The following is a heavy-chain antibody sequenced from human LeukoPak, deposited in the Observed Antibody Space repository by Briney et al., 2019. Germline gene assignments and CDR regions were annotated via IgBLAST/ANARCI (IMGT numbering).Heavy chain of an antibody. J-gene: IGHJ4*02. V-gene: IGHV3-7*03. Sequence: PGGSLRLSCAASGFTFSSYWMTWVRQAPGKGLEWVASINQDGNGKNYVDSVKGRFTISRDNARNSLYLQINSLRAEDTAVYYCARLMSYSADFWGQGTLVTVSS. CDR2: INQDGNGK. CDR1: GFTFSSYW. D-gene: IGHD2-8*01. CDR3: ARLMSYSADF.